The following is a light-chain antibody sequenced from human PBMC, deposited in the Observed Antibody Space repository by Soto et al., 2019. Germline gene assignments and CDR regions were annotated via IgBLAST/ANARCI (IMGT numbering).Light chain of an antibody. Sequence: QSVLTQPPSVSGAPGQRVTISCTGSSSNIGANYDVHWYQHRPGTAPKLLIFGNNNRPSGVPDRFSGSKSGTSPSLAITGLRAEDEGDYYSQPYDRTRGARYLLGTGTKLTV. CDR3: QPYDRTRGARYL. CDR1: SSNIGANYD. CDR2: GNN. V-gene: IGLV1-40*01. J-gene: IGLJ1*01.